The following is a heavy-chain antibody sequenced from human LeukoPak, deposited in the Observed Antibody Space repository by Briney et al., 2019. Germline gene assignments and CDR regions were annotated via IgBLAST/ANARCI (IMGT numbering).Heavy chain of an antibody. V-gene: IGHV3-23*01. Sequence: GGSLRLSFGGSGFTFSNYAMIWVRQAPGKGLEWVSAITGSGGNRFYAGSVKGRFTITRDNSKNTLYLQMNSLRGDDTAVYYCAKDPNGDYIGAFDFQRWGQGTQVTVSS. D-gene: IGHD4-17*01. CDR3: AKDPNGDYIGAFDFQR. CDR1: GFTFSNYA. CDR2: ITGSGGNR. J-gene: IGHJ1*01.